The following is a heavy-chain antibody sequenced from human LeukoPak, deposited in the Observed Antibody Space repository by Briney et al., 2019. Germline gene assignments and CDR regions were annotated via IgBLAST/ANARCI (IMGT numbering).Heavy chain of an antibody. Sequence: SETLSLTCTVSGYSISSGYYWGWIRQPPGKGLEWIGSIYHSGSTYYNPSLKSRVTISVDTSKNQFSLKLSSVTAADTAVYYCARGGVYHWFDPWGQGTLVTVSS. D-gene: IGHD2-8*01. CDR2: IYHSGST. CDR3: ARGGVYHWFDP. V-gene: IGHV4-38-2*02. J-gene: IGHJ5*02. CDR1: GYSISSGYY.